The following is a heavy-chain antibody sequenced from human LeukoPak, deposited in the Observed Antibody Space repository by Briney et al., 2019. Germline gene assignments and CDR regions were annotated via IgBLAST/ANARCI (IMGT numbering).Heavy chain of an antibody. J-gene: IGHJ3*02. CDR1: GGSISSGGYS. Sequence: PSETLSLTCAVSGGSISSGGYSWSWTRQPPGKGLEWIGYIYHSGSTYYNPSLKSRVPISVDRSKTQFSLKLSSVTAADTAVYYCAREIVGDTYDAFDIWGQGTMVTVSS. CDR2: IYHSGST. V-gene: IGHV4-30-2*01. CDR3: AREIVGDTYDAFDI. D-gene: IGHD1-26*01.